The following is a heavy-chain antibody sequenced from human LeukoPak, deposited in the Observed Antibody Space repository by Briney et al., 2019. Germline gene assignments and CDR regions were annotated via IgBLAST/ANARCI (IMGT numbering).Heavy chain of an antibody. Sequence: SETLSLTCAVSGYSISSGYYWVWIRQPPGKGLEWIGSIYHSGSTYYNPSLKRRVTISVDTSKNQFSLKLSSVTAADTAVYYCARGGATTANIDYWGQGTLVTVSS. J-gene: IGHJ4*02. CDR2: IYHSGST. CDR1: GYSISSGYY. D-gene: IGHD1-26*01. V-gene: IGHV4-38-2*01. CDR3: ARGGATTANIDY.